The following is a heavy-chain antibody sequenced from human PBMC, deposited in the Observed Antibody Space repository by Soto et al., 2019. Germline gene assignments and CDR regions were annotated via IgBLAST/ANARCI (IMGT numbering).Heavy chain of an antibody. CDR3: AREGQLVINYFHY. D-gene: IGHD6-13*01. V-gene: IGHV3-7*01. J-gene: IGHJ4*02. CDR1: GFTFSSYW. CDR2: IKQDGSEK. Sequence: GGSLRLSCAASGFTFSSYWMSWVRQAPGKGLEWVANIKQDGSEKYYVDSVKGGFTISRDNAKNSLYLQMNSLRAEDTAVYYCAREGQLVINYFHYWGPGTLVEVSS.